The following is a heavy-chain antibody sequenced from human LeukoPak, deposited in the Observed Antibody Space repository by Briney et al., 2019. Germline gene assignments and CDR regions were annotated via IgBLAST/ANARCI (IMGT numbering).Heavy chain of an antibody. CDR3: ARVNRDYDFWSGYYTYSSGWYAYY. V-gene: IGHV3-21*01. CDR2: ISSSSSYI. J-gene: IGHJ4*02. Sequence: GGSLRLSCAASGFTFSSYSMNWVRQAPGKGLEWVSSISSSSSYIYYADSVKGRFTISRDNAKNSLYLQMNSLRAEDTAVYYCARVNRDYDFWSGYYTYSSGWYAYYWGQGTLVTVSS. CDR1: GFTFSSYS. D-gene: IGHD3-3*01.